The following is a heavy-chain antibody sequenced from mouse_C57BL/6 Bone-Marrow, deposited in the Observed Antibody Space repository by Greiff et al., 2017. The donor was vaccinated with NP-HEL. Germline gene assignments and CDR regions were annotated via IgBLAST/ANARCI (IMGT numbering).Heavy chain of an antibody. Sequence: VQLQQSGTVLARPGASVKMSCKTSGYTFTSYWMHWVKQRPGQGLEWLGAIYPGHSDTSYNQKFKGKAKLTAVTSASTAYMELSSLTNEDSAVYYCTRWSYYYDSSFYAMDYWGQGTSVTVSS. CDR3: TRWSYYYDSSFYAMDY. CDR1: GYTFTSYW. J-gene: IGHJ4*01. CDR2: IYPGHSDT. V-gene: IGHV1-5*01. D-gene: IGHD1-1*01.